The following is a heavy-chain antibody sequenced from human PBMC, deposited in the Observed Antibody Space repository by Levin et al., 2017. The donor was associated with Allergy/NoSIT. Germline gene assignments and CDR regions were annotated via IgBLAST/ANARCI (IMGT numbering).Heavy chain of an antibody. CDR2: INPNSGGT. CDR1: GYTFTGYY. J-gene: IGHJ6*02. CDR3: ARDHHSRAWELLVPHSYYYGMDV. D-gene: IGHD1-26*01. Sequence: ASVKVSCKASGYTFTGYYMHWVRQAPGQGLEWMGWINPNSGGTNYAQKFQGRVTMTRDTSISTAYMELSRLRSDDTAVYYCARDHHSRAWELLVPHSYYYGMDVWGQGTTVTVSS. V-gene: IGHV1-2*02.